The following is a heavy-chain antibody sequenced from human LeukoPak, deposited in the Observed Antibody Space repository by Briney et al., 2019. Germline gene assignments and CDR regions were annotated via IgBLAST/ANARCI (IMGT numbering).Heavy chain of an antibody. J-gene: IGHJ4*02. CDR2: TRNKANCYTT. CDR1: GFTFSDHY. CDR3: ATAFYYDRSVIGY. Sequence: GGSLRLSCAASGFTFSDHYMDWVRQAPGKGLEWVGRTRNKANCYTTEYAASVKGRFTISRDDSKNSLYLQMNSLKTEDTAVYYCATAFYYDRSVIGYWGQGTLVAVSS. D-gene: IGHD3-22*01. V-gene: IGHV3-72*01.